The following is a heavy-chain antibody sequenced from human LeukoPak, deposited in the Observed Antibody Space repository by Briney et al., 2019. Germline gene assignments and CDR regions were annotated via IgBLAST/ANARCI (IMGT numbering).Heavy chain of an antibody. J-gene: IGHJ4*02. CDR1: GDSIIGYY. D-gene: IGHD3-22*01. Sequence: SETLSLTRTVSGDSIIGYYWSWIRQSPGKGLEWIGYIYNTVDTNYNPSLKSRVTVSVDMSKKQFSLMLISVTAADEAVYYSARRRYYDSSGYNPTYYFDYWGQGILVTVSS. V-gene: IGHV4-59*01. CDR3: ARRRYYDSSGYNPTYYFDY. CDR2: IYNTVDT.